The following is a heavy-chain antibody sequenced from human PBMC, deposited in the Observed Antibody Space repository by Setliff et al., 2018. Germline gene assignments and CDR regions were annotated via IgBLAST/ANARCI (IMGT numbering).Heavy chain of an antibody. V-gene: IGHV5-51*01. Sequence: PGESLKISCKGSGYSFTSYWISWVRQTPGKGLEWMGTIYPGNADTRYSPSFQGQVTISTDTSINTAFLQWNNLKASDTAVYYCARRGERFFNWFDPWGRGTLVTVSS. D-gene: IGHD2-21*01. J-gene: IGHJ5*02. CDR2: IYPGNADT. CDR3: ARRGERFFNWFDP. CDR1: GYSFTSYW.